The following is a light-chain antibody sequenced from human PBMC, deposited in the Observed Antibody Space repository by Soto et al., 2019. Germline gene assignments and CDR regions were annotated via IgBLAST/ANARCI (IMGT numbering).Light chain of an antibody. V-gene: IGKV1-33*01. CDR2: NAS. CDR1: QDIKNY. Sequence: DIQMTQSPSSLSASVGDRVTITCQASQDIKNYLNWYQQKPGKALKLLIYNASTFESEVPSRFRGTGSGTHFTFTISSLQPEDIATYYCQQYDDLFTFGPGTKVDI. CDR3: QQYDDLFT. J-gene: IGKJ3*01.